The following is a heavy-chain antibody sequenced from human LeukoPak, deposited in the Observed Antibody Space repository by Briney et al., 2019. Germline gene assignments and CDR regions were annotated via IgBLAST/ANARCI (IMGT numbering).Heavy chain of an antibody. D-gene: IGHD2-21*02. Sequence: GSLRLSCAASGFTFSSYWMSWIRQPAGKGLEWIGRIYTSGSTNYNPSLKSRVTMSVDTSKNQFSLKLSSVTAADTAVYYCAREAYCGGDCYSDPAEFVDYWGQGTLVTVSS. V-gene: IGHV4-4*07. J-gene: IGHJ4*02. CDR1: GFTFSSYW. CDR3: AREAYCGGDCYSDPAEFVDY. CDR2: IYTSGST.